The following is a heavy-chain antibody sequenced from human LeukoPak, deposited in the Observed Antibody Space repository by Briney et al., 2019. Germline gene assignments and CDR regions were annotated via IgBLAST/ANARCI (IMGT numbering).Heavy chain of an antibody. Sequence: SETLSLTCTVSGGSMSTHYWSWIRQPAGKGLEWIGRIHMGDNTNYNPSLESRVTMSMDTSKNQFSLKLNSVTAADTAVYYCARGEFSSSSGDHWGQGILVTVSS. D-gene: IGHD6-6*01. CDR3: ARGEFSSSSGDH. CDR2: IHMGDNT. CDR1: GGSMSTHY. V-gene: IGHV4-4*07. J-gene: IGHJ4*02.